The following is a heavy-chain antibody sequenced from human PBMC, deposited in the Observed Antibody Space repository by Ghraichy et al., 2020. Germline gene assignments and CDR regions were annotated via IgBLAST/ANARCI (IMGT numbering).Heavy chain of an antibody. CDR1: GGSISSKY. D-gene: IGHD3-16*02. J-gene: IGHJ4*02. V-gene: IGHV4-59*01. CDR2: IYDNGNI. CDR3: ASSPFVWGSYRPNYSFDS. Sequence: ETLSLTCSVSGGSISSKYWSWIRQPPGKGLEWIGCIYDNGNINYNPSLKSRVTVSRDTSRNQFSLKVTSVTAADTAVYYCASSPFVWGSYRPNYSFDSWGQGTLVTVSS.